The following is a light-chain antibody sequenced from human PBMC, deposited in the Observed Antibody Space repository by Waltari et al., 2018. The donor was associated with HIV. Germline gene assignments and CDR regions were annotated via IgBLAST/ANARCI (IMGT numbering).Light chain of an antibody. J-gene: IGLJ3*02. CDR2: LEGSGSY. CDR1: SGHSSYI. V-gene: IGLV4-60*02. Sequence: QPVLTQSSSASASLGSSVKLTCTLSSGHSSYIIAWHQQQPGKAPRYLMKLEGSGSYNKGGGVPDRFSGCSSGADRYLTISNLQFEDEADYYCETWDSNTWVFGGGTKLTVL. CDR3: ETWDSNTWV.